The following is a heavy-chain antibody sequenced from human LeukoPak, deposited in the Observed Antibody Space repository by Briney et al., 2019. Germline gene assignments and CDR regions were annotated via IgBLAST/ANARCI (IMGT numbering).Heavy chain of an antibody. J-gene: IGHJ2*01. CDR2: ISGSGDST. CDR3: ARNLSGQYFDI. Sequence: PGGSLRLSCAASGFTFSSYAMNWVRQAPGKGLECISAISGSGDSTHYADSVKGRFTISRDNSKNTLYLQMNSLRAEDTAVYYCARNLSGQYFDIWGRGTLVTVSS. D-gene: IGHD6-25*01. V-gene: IGHV3-23*01. CDR1: GFTFSSYA.